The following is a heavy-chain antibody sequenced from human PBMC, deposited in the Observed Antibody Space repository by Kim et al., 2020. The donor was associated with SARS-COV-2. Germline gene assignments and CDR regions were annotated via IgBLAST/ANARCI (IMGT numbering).Heavy chain of an antibody. CDR3: VKATRDPEC. CDR2: ISSGNVYT. Sequence: GGSLRLSCAASGFIFSGYYMSWIRQAPGKGLEWVSFISSGNVYTNYADSVKGRFTISRDNAKRSLYLQMTSVKAEDTAVYYCVKATRDPECGGQGNLVPVS. CDR1: GFIFSGYY. V-gene: IGHV3-11*03. J-gene: IGHJ4*02. D-gene: IGHD2-2*01.